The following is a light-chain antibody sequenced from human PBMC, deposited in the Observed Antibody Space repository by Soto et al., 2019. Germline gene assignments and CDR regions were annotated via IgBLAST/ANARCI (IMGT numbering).Light chain of an antibody. CDR2: DVS. J-gene: IGLJ2*01. CDR1: SSDVGGYNY. CDR3: SSYTSSSLVV. V-gene: IGLV2-14*01. Sequence: QSALTQPASVSGSPGQSITISCTGTSSDVGGYNYVSWYQQHPGKAPKLMIYDVSKRPSGVSNRFSGSKSGNTASLTISGLHAEDEADYYCSSYTSSSLVVFGGGTKLTVL.